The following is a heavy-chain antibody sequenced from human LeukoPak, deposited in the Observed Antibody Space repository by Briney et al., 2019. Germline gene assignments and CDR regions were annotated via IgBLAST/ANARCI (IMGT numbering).Heavy chain of an antibody. J-gene: IGHJ4*02. Sequence: GGSLRLSCAASGFTFSSYSMNWVRQAPGKGLEWVSYISSSSSTIYYADSVKGRFTISRDNSKNTLYLQMNSLRAEDTAAYYCAKDYDYVWGSYRTYYFDYWGQGTLVTVSS. CDR2: ISSSSSTI. CDR3: AKDYDYVWGSYRTYYFDY. CDR1: GFTFSSYS. D-gene: IGHD3-16*02. V-gene: IGHV3-48*01.